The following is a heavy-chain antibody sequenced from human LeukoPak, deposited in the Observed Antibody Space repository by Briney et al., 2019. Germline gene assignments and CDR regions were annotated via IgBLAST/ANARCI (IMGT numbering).Heavy chain of an antibody. Sequence: SETLSLTCAVYGGSFSGYYWSWIRQPPGKGLEWIGEVYYSGSTNYNPSLKSRVTISVDTSKNQFSLKLSSVTAADTAVYYCARVKETLWFGELYYFDYWGQGTLVTVSS. CDR3: ARVKETLWFGELYYFDY. CDR2: VYYSGST. V-gene: IGHV4-34*01. CDR1: GGSFSGYY. J-gene: IGHJ4*02. D-gene: IGHD3-10*01.